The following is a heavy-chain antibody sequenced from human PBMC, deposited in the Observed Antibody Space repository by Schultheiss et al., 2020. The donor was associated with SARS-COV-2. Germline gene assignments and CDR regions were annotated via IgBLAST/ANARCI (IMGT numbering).Heavy chain of an antibody. Sequence: GGSLRLSCAASGFTFSTYAMNWVRQAPGKGLEWVSVISTTGGATYYADSVKGRFTISRDNSKNTLYLQMNSRRAEDMAVYYCAKPPQSTMIRGGGMDVWGQGTTVTVSS. V-gene: IGHV3-23*01. CDR2: ISTTGGAT. J-gene: IGHJ6*02. CDR1: GFTFSTYA. D-gene: IGHD3-10*01. CDR3: AKPPQSTMIRGGGMDV.